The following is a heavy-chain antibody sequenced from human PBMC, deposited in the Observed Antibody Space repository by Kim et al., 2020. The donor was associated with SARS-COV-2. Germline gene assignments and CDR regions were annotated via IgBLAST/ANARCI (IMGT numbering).Heavy chain of an antibody. CDR1: GGTFSSYA. Sequence: SVKVSCKASGGTFSSYAISWVRQAPGQGLEWMGGIIPIFGTANYAQKFQGRVTITADESTSTAYMELSSLRSEDTAVYYCARATTIVVDNWYFDLWGRGTLVTVSS. CDR2: IIPIFGTA. CDR3: ARATTIVVDNWYFDL. D-gene: IGHD3-22*01. J-gene: IGHJ2*01. V-gene: IGHV1-69*13.